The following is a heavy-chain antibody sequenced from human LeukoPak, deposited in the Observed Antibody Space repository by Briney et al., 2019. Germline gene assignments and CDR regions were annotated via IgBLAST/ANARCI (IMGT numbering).Heavy chain of an antibody. CDR1: GDSVSSNSAT. J-gene: IGHJ4*02. CDR3: ARGGIAVAGLDY. V-gene: IGHV6-1*01. CDR2: TYYRSKWCT. Sequence: SQTLSLTCAISGDSVSSNSATWNWIRQSPSRGLEWLGRTYYRSKWCTDYAVSVKSRITINPDTSKSHFSLQLNSVTPEDTAVYYCARGGIAVAGLDYWGQGTLVTVSS. D-gene: IGHD6-19*01.